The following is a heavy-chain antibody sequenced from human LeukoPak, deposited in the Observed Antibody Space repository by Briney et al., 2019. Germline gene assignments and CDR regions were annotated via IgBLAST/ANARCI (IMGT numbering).Heavy chain of an antibody. CDR1: GGTFSRYA. J-gene: IGHJ4*02. CDR2: ITPMFGTA. D-gene: IGHD3-22*01. Sequence: SVKVSCKASGGTFSRYAISWVRQAPGQGLEWMGGITPMFGTANYAQKFQGRVTSADESTRTAYMELKSLKFEDTAVYYCARDAAIHDSGAYYYLWWGQGTLVTVSS. CDR3: ARDAAIHDSGAYYYLW. V-gene: IGHV1-69*13.